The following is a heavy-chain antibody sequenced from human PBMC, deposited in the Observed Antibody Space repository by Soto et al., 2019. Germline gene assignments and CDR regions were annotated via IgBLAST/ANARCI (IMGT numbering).Heavy chain of an antibody. CDR3: ARVHQGIATPDSRGAFDP. D-gene: IGHD6-13*01. V-gene: IGHV3-21*01. CDR1: GFTFSSHT. CDR2: IGTSNIYI. J-gene: IGHJ5*02. Sequence: EVQLVESGGGLVKPGGSLRLSCAASGFTFSSHTMNWVRQAPGKGLEWVSAIGTSNIYIYYADSVKGRFTISRDNAKNAVYLQMSSLRAEDTAVYYCARVHQGIATPDSRGAFDPWGQGTLVTVSS.